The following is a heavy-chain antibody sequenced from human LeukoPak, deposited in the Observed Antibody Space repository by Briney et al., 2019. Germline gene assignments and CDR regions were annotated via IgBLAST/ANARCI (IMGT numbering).Heavy chain of an antibody. CDR3: ANSESYSGSYCLDY. D-gene: IGHD1-26*01. Sequence: ASVTVSCKASGYTFTSYGISWVRQAPGQGLEWMGWVSAYYGNTNYAQKLQGRVTMTTDTSTSTAYMELRSLRSDDTAVYYCANSESYSGSYCLDYWGQGTLVTVSS. V-gene: IGHV1-18*01. CDR2: VSAYYGNT. J-gene: IGHJ4*02. CDR1: GYTFTSYG.